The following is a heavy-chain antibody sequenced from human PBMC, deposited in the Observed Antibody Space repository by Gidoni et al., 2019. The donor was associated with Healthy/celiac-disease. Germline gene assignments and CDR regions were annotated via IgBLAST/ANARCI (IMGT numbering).Heavy chain of an antibody. V-gene: IGHV3-30-3*01. J-gene: IGHJ3*02. CDR1: GFTLSSYA. Sequence: QVPLVDSGGRVVQPGRSLRLPCAASGFTLSSYAMHWVPQAPGKGLGWVAVISYDRSNKYYADTVKGRFTISRDNYKNTLYLQMNSLRAEDTAVYYCARGGWDIVLVVYARVPEGAFDIWGQGTMVTVSS. D-gene: IGHD2-8*02. CDR3: ARGGWDIVLVVYARVPEGAFDI. CDR2: ISYDRSNK.